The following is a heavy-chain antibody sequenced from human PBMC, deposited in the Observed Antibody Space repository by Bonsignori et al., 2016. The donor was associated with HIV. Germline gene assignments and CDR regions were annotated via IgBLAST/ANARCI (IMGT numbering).Heavy chain of an antibody. J-gene: IGHJ6*03. D-gene: IGHD6-13*01. CDR1: GFSLSTSAMC. CDR2: IAWDDDK. Sequence: SGPTLVKPTQTLTLTCAFSGFSLSTSAMCVSWIRQPPGKALEWLARIAWDDDKYYTTSLKTRLTISKDTSKNQVVLTMTNMDPVDTATYYCAAVSWGRRYFIAAPHTYLQRPQYLHSMDVWGKGTTVTVSS. CDR3: AAVSWGRRYFIAAPHTYLQRPQYLHSMDV. V-gene: IGHV2-70*11.